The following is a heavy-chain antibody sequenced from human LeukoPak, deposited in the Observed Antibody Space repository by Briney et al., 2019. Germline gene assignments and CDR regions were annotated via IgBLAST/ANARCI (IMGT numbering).Heavy chain of an antibody. D-gene: IGHD1-26*01. CDR1: GGSISSFY. Sequence: PSETLSLTCTASGGSISSFYWSWIRQSPGKGLEWIGHAYYSGGTSYNPSLKNRVTISLDTSKNQFSLRLSSVTAADTAVYYCARCSGTFDYYFDSWGQGALVTVSS. CDR2: AYYSGGT. J-gene: IGHJ4*02. CDR3: ARCSGTFDYYFDS. V-gene: IGHV4-59*08.